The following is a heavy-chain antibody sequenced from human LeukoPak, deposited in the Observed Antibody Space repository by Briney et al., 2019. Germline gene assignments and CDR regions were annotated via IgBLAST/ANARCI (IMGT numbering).Heavy chain of an antibody. CDR3: ARSPGGGHAFGI. CDR1: GYTFTYRY. CDR2: ITPFNGNT. D-gene: IGHD3-16*01. V-gene: IGHV1-45*02. J-gene: IGHJ3*02. Sequence: ASVTVSCKASGYTFTYRYLHWVRQAPGQALEWMGWITPFNGNTNYAQKFQDRVTITRDRSMSTAYMELSSLRSEDTAMYYCARSPGGGHAFGIWGQGTMVTVSS.